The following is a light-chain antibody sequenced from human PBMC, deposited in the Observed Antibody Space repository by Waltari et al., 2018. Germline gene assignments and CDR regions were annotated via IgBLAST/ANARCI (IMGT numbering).Light chain of an antibody. V-gene: IGLV1-47*01. J-gene: IGLJ1*01. CDR3: AALNDSLSGYV. CDR1: SSHIGSNY. CDR2: RNN. Sequence: QSVLTQPPSASGTPGQRVTISCSGSSSHIGSNYVYWYQQLPGTAPKLLIYRNNQRTSGVPDRFSGSKSGTSASLAISGLRSEDEADYYCAALNDSLSGYVFGTGTKVTVL.